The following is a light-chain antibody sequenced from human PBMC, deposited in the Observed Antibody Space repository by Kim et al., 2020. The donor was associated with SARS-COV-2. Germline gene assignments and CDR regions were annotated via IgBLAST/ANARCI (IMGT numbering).Light chain of an antibody. Sequence: AALSLPPGERATLSWWAAPSVRTYFAWYPQNPGQAPRVLIYDASTWATGIPARFRGSGSGTDFTLTIGTLEPEDSAVYNCQQRGNFGQGTRLEIK. J-gene: IGKJ5*01. V-gene: IGKV3-11*01. CDR3: QQRGN. CDR2: DAS. CDR1: PSVRTY.